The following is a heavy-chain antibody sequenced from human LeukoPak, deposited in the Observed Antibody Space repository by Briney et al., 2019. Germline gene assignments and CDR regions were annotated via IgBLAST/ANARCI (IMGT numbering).Heavy chain of an antibody. CDR1: GYTFTSYS. CDR2: ISAYNGNT. CDR3: ARDRRKLEDPPGDY. D-gene: IGHD3-10*01. J-gene: IGHJ4*02. V-gene: IGHV1-18*04. Sequence: APVKVSCKSSGYTFTSYSFNWLRQAPGQGLEWMGWISAYNGNTNYAQNFQGRVTMTTDTSTSTVYMELRGLRSDDTAVYYCARDRRKLEDPPGDYWGQGTLVTVSS.